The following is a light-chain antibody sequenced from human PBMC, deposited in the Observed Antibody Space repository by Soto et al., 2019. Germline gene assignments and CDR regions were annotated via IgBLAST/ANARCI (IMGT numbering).Light chain of an antibody. CDR1: SSDVGGYNY. CDR3: SSYTLSSTLMV. J-gene: IGLJ2*01. Sequence: QSALTQPASVSGSPGQSITISCTGTSSDVGGYNYVPWYQQHPGKAPKLMIYDVSNRPSGVSNRFSGSKSGNTASLTISGLPAEDEADYYSSSYTLSSTLMVFGGGTKLTVL. V-gene: IGLV2-14*01. CDR2: DVS.